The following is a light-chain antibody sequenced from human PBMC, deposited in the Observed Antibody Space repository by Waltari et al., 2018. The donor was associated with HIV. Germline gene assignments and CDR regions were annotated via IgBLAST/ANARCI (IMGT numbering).Light chain of an antibody. CDR1: SLNIGRHS. Sequence: QPVLTQPPSASGTPGQRVIIPCSGTSLNIGRHSLGSYPHLPGATPTLLIFGNNQRSSGVPDRFSGSKSATSASLAISGLRSVDEADYSCAAWDDSLDGPVFGGGTKLTVL. CDR2: GNN. J-gene: IGLJ2*01. V-gene: IGLV1-44*01. CDR3: AAWDDSLDGPV.